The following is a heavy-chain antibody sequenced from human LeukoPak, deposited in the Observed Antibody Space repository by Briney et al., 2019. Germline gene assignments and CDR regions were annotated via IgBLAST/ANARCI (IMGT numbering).Heavy chain of an antibody. D-gene: IGHD1-1*01. Sequence: GGSLRLSCEASGFTFSNYGMHCVRQAPGKGLEWVAGISEDGINKYYADSVKGRFTISRDNSNNTLFLQMNSLRAEDTAVYYCAKDRETTASATFDYWGQGSLVTVSS. J-gene: IGHJ4*02. CDR3: AKDRETTASATFDY. V-gene: IGHV3-30*18. CDR2: ISEDGINK. CDR1: GFTFSNYG.